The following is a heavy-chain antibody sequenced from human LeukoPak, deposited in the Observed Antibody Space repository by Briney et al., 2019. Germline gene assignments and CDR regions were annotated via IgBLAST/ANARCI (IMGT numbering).Heavy chain of an antibody. CDR2: VFWDDDK. D-gene: IGHD6-6*01. Sequence: GPTLVNPTQTLTLTCTFSGFSLSTTRVRVGWIRQPPGKALEWLAHVFWDDDKRYSPSLKSRLTIIKDTSKNQVLLIMTNMDSVDTATYYCAYQWPDSSSEARAPRYFHYWGQGTLVTVSS. CDR1: GFSLSTTRVR. J-gene: IGHJ4*02. CDR3: AYQWPDSSSEARAPRYFHY. V-gene: IGHV2-5*02.